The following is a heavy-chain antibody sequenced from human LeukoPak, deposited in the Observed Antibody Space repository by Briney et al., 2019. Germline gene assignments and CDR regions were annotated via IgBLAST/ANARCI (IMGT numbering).Heavy chain of an antibody. CDR2: IYSGGRT. Sequence: GGSLRLSCAASGFTVSANHMNWVRQVPGKGLDWVSVIYSGGRTYYADSVKGRFTISRDNSKNTLYLQMNSLRAEDTAVYYCARDLWFGEPYWGQGTLVTVSS. D-gene: IGHD3-10*01. V-gene: IGHV3-66*01. CDR1: GFTVSANH. J-gene: IGHJ4*02. CDR3: ARDLWFGEPY.